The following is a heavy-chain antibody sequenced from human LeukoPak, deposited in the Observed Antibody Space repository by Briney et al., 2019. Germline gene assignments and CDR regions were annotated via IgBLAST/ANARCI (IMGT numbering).Heavy chain of an antibody. Sequence: ASVKVSCKASGYTFTNYAINWVRQAPGQGLEWMGWINPNSGGTNYAQKFQGRVTMTRDTSISTAYMELSRLRSDDTAVYYCARDLSPGSFDYWGQGTLVTVSS. J-gene: IGHJ4*02. CDR3: ARDLSPGSFDY. CDR2: INPNSGGT. V-gene: IGHV1-2*02. CDR1: GYTFTNYA. D-gene: IGHD1-14*01.